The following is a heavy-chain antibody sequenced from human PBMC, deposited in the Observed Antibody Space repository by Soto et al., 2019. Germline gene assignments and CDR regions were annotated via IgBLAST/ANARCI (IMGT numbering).Heavy chain of an antibody. CDR1: GYTFTSYA. CDR3: AMEEVGATSDHTWFDP. J-gene: IGHJ5*02. CDR2: INAGNGNT. Sequence: QVQLVQSGAEVKKPGASVKVSCKASGYTFTSYAMHWVRQAPGQRLEWMGWINAGNGNTKYSQKFQGRVTITRDTSASTAYMELSSLRSEDTAVYYCAMEEVGATSDHTWFDPWGQGTLVTVSS. V-gene: IGHV1-3*01. D-gene: IGHD1-26*01.